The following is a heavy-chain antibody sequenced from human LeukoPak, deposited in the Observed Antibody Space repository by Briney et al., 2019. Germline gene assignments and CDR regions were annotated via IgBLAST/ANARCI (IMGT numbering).Heavy chain of an antibody. CDR2: ISGNRGSI. V-gene: IGHV3-9*01. CDR3: AKAISIAAAGLFDY. CDR1: GFTFDDYA. Sequence: GRSLRLSCAASGFTFDDYAMHWVRQAPGRGLEWVSWISGNRGSIGYADSVKGRFTISRDNAKNSLYLQMNSLRAEDTALYYCAKAISIAAAGLFDYWGQGTLVTVSS. J-gene: IGHJ4*02. D-gene: IGHD6-13*01.